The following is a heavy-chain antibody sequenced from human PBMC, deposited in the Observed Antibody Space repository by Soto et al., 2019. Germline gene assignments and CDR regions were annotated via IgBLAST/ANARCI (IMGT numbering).Heavy chain of an antibody. CDR3: AHRQVDYAGVGNDAFDI. D-gene: IGHD2-8*01. J-gene: IGHJ3*02. CDR1: GLSVTATGVG. V-gene: IGHV2-5*01. Sequence: SGPTLVNPTQTLTLTCTLSGLSVTATGVGMGWIRQPPGKALEWLALIYWNDDKRYSPSLENRLTITKDTSKNQVVLTMTNMDPVDTATYFCAHRQVDYAGVGNDAFDIWGQGTMVTVSS. CDR2: IYWNDDK.